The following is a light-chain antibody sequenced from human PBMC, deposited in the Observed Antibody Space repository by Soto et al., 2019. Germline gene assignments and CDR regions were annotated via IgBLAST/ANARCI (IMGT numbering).Light chain of an antibody. CDR2: YDS. CDR1: NIGSKS. Sequence: SYVSSQAPSVSVAPGKTARVTCGGNNIGSKSVQWYQQKPGQAPVLVIYYDSDRPSGVPERFSGSNSGNMATLTISRVEAGDEADYYCQVWDIGSGVAFGGGTKVTVL. V-gene: IGLV3-21*04. CDR3: QVWDIGSGVA. J-gene: IGLJ2*01.